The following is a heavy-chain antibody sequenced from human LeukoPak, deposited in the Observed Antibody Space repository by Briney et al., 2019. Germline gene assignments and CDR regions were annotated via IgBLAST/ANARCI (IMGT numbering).Heavy chain of an antibody. J-gene: IGHJ4*02. CDR1: GYTFTSYG. V-gene: IGHV1-18*01. CDR3: ARGSSYGFSMGY. Sequence: ASVKVSCKASGYTFTSYGINWVRQAPGQGLEWMGWISTYNGDRNYAQKLQGRVTMTTDTSTSTAYMELRSLRSDDTAVYYCARGSSYGFSMGYWGQGTLVTVSS. D-gene: IGHD3-16*01. CDR2: ISTYNGDR.